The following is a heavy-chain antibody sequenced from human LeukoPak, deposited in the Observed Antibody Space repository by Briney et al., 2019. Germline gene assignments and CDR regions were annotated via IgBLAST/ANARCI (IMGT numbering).Heavy chain of an antibody. CDR1: GFSFSTYW. Sequence: PGGSLRLSCAASGFSFSTYWMSWVRQAPGKGLEWVANIKPDGSDKYYVDSVKGRFTISRDNAKNSLYLQMNSLRAEDSALYYCARASAVAGTRDYWGQRTLVTVSS. J-gene: IGHJ4*02. CDR3: ARASAVAGTRDY. V-gene: IGHV3-7*01. D-gene: IGHD6-19*01. CDR2: IKPDGSDK.